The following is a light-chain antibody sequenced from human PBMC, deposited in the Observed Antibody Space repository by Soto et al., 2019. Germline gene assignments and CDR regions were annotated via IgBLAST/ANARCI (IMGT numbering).Light chain of an antibody. CDR3: QQYYSIPLT. J-gene: IGKJ4*01. V-gene: IGKV4-1*01. Sequence: DFVMTQSPDSLAVSLGETATITCKSSQSVLYSSNNMNYLSWYQQKPGQPPKLLIYWASTRKSGVPDRNSGSGSGTDFTLTISSLQAEDVAVYYCQQYYSIPLTYGGGTKVEIK. CDR2: WAS. CDR1: QSVLYSSNNMNY.